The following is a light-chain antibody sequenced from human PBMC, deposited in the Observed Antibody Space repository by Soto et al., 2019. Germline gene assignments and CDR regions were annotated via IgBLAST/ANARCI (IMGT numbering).Light chain of an antibody. CDR3: SSYTSSRGV. CDR2: DVS. J-gene: IGLJ2*01. CDR1: SSDVGGYNY. Sequence: QSALTQPASVSGSPGQSITISCTGTSSDVGGYNYVSWYQQHPGQAPKHMIYDVSNRHSGVSNRFSGSQSGNTASLTISGVQAEDEADYYCSSYTSSRGVFGGGTQLTVL. V-gene: IGLV2-14*01.